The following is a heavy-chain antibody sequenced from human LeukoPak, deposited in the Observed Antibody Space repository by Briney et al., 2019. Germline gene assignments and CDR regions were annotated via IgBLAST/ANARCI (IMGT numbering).Heavy chain of an antibody. CDR3: ARKAARTSGYDY. CDR2: IADGGETT. Sequence: EAGGSLRLSCAVSGFTFNNYGMSWVRQAPGMGLEWVSAIADGGETTYYADSVKGRFTISRDYPKNTLHLQMNSVRAEDTAVYYCARKAARTSGYDYWGQGILVTVSS. J-gene: IGHJ4*02. CDR1: GFTFNNYG. V-gene: IGHV3-23*01. D-gene: IGHD3-22*01.